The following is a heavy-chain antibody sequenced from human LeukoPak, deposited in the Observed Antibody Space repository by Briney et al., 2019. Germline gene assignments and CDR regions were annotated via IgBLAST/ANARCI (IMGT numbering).Heavy chain of an antibody. CDR3: VRQDCSGGSCYLDY. Sequence: GGSLRLSCAASGFTFSSYGMHWVRQAPGKGLEWVAVIWYDGSNKYYADSVKGRFTISRDSSKDTLYLQMNSLRTEDTAVYYCVRQDCSGGSCYLDYWGQGTLVTVSS. CDR1: GFTFSSYG. J-gene: IGHJ4*02. D-gene: IGHD2-15*01. V-gene: IGHV3-33*01. CDR2: IWYDGSNK.